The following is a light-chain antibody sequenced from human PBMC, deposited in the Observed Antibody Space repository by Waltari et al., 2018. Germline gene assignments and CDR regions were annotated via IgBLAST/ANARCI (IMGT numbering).Light chain of an antibody. J-gene: IGLJ2*01. Sequence: SYELTQPPSVSVSPGQTARIPCSGDQLGDKYACWYQQKPGQSPVLVIYQDSKRPSGIPERFSGSNSGNTATLTISGTQAMDEADYYCQAWDSSTVVFGGGTKLTVL. V-gene: IGLV3-1*01. CDR1: QLGDKY. CDR2: QDS. CDR3: QAWDSSTVV.